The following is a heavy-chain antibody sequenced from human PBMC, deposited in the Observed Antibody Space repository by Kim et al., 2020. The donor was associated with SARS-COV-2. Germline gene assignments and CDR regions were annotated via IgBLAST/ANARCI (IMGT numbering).Heavy chain of an antibody. D-gene: IGHD5-12*01. V-gene: IGHV4-59*13. CDR1: GGSISSYY. Sequence: SETLSLTCTVSGGSISSYYWSWIRQPPGKGLEWIGYIYYSGSTNYNPSLKSRVTISVDTSKNQFSLKLSSVTAADTAVYYCARGLPGGRWLQLDWFDPWGQGTLVTVSS. J-gene: IGHJ5*02. CDR3: ARGLPGGRWLQLDWFDP. CDR2: IYYSGST.